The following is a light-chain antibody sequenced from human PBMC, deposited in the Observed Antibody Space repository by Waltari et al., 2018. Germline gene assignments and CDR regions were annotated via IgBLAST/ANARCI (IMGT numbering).Light chain of an antibody. J-gene: IGKJ1*01. CDR3: QQSYSTPWT. Sequence: DIQMTQSPSSLSASVGDRVTITCRASQSISSYLTWYQQKPGKAPKRLIYAASSLQSGVPSRSSGSGSGTDFTLTISSLQPEDFATYYCQQSYSTPWTFGQGTKVEIK. CDR1: QSISSY. V-gene: IGKV1-39*01. CDR2: AAS.